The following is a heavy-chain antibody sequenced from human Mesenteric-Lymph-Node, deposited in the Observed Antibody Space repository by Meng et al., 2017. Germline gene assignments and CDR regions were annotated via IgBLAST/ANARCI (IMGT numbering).Heavy chain of an antibody. CDR3: ARNWDYDSLDA. CDR2: IYSFGHT. V-gene: IGHV4-61*02. D-gene: IGHD3-22*01. J-gene: IGHJ4*02. Sequence: SETLSLTCTVSGDSISRSTNFWAWIRQPAGKGLEWIGRIYSFGHTNYNPSLKSRVTISVDASKNQFSLTLNSVTAADTAVYYCARNWDYDSLDAWSQGTRVTVSS. CDR1: GDSISRSTNF.